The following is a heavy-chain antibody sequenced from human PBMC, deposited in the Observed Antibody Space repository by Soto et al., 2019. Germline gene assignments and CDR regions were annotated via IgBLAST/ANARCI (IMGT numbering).Heavy chain of an antibody. D-gene: IGHD3-22*01. CDR1: GGSISSSSYY. Sequence: SETLSLTCTVSGGSISSSSYYWAWIRQPPGKGLEWIGSIYYSGSTYYNPSLKSRVTISVDTAKNQFSLKLSSVTAADTAVYYCARQSPPDYYDSGGYYYVPPYFDYWGQGTLVTVSS. CDR2: IYYSGST. J-gene: IGHJ4*02. V-gene: IGHV4-39*01. CDR3: ARQSPPDYYDSGGYYYVPPYFDY.